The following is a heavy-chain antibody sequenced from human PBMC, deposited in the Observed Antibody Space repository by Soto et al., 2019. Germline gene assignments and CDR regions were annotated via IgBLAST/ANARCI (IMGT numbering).Heavy chain of an antibody. Sequence: QVQLQESGPGLVKPSETLSLTCTVSGASISSYYWRWIRQPPGKRLEWVGFISYSGNTNYNPSLESRVTISVDTSKNQLSLRLSSVTAADTAVYYCVRDAYSSSHFDYWGQGTLVTVSS. CDR2: ISYSGNT. CDR3: VRDAYSSSHFDY. J-gene: IGHJ4*02. CDR1: GASISSYY. V-gene: IGHV4-59*01. D-gene: IGHD6-6*01.